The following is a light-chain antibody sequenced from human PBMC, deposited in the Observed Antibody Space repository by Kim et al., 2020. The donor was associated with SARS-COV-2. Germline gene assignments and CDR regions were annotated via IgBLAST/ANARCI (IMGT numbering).Light chain of an antibody. CDR2: DAS. CDR1: QSVDSNS. CDR3: QQYGRSRT. J-gene: IGKJ1*01. Sequence: PGDRATLSCGASQSVDSNSLAWYQQRPGRAPRLLIYDASTRATGVPDRFSGSGSGTDFTLTISRLEPEDFAMYSCQQYGRSRTFGQGTKVDIK. V-gene: IGKV3D-20*01.